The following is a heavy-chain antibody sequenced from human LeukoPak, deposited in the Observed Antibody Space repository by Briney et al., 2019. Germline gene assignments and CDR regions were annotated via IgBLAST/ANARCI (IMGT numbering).Heavy chain of an antibody. CDR2: INWNGGST. D-gene: IGHD5-12*01. V-gene: IGHV3-20*04. Sequence: PGGSLRLSCAACGFTFDDYGMSWVRQAPGKGLEWVSGINWNGGSTGYADSVKGRFTISRDNAKNSLYLQMNSLRAEDTASYYCARSGASGYDLFGDYWGQGTLVTVSS. CDR1: GFTFDDYG. CDR3: ARSGASGYDLFGDY. J-gene: IGHJ4*02.